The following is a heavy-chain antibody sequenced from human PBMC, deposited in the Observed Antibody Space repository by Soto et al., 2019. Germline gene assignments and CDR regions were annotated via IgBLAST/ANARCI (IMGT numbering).Heavy chain of an antibody. J-gene: IGHJ4*02. CDR2: INQDGGGK. CDR1: GFSFSAHW. V-gene: IGHV3-7*01. Sequence: GWSLRLSCAGSGFSFSAHWMTWVRQAPGKGLEWVANINQDGGGKYYVASVKGRFTISRDNAKNSVYLQMNSLRDEDTAVYYCAREAYSSSSYFDYWGQGTMVTVYS. CDR3: AREAYSSSSYFDY. D-gene: IGHD6-6*01.